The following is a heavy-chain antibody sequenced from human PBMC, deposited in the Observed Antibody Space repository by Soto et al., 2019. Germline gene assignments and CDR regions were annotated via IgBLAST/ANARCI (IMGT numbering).Heavy chain of an antibody. D-gene: IGHD5-12*01. Sequence: EVQLVESGGGLVQPGRSLRLSSAACGFSFDDYAMHWVRQAPGKGLEWVSGISWNSGSIGYADSVKGRFTISRDNAKNSLYLQMNSLRAEDTALYYCAKDADGYNYNYYGMDVWGQGTTVTVSS. CDR3: AKDADGYNYNYYGMDV. V-gene: IGHV3-9*01. CDR2: ISWNSGSI. CDR1: GFSFDDYA. J-gene: IGHJ6*02.